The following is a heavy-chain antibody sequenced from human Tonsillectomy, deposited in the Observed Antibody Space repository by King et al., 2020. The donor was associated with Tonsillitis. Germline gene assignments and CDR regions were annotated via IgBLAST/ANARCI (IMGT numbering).Heavy chain of an antibody. CDR1: GFTFSCYA. CDR2: ISFDGTYK. Sequence: VQLQESGGGVVQPGRSLRPSCAASGFTFSCYAMHWVRQAPGKGLEWEEAISFDGTYKSHSDSVKGRFTISRDNSKNTVYLQMNSQRAEDTAVYYCARRDGALDYYYYGMDVWGQGTTVTVSS. CDR3: ARRDGALDYYYYGMDV. D-gene: IGHD4-17*01. V-gene: IGHV3-30-3*01. J-gene: IGHJ6*02.